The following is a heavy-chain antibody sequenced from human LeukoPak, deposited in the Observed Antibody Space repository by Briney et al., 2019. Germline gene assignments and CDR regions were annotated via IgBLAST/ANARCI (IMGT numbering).Heavy chain of an antibody. V-gene: IGHV4-34*01. CDR1: GGSFSGYY. CDR2: INHSGST. D-gene: IGHD6-19*01. Sequence: SETLSLTCAVYGGSFSGYYWTWIRQPPGKGLEWIGDINHSGSTNYNPSLKSRVTISVDTSKNQFSLKLSSVTAADTAVYYCARGKGSGWTFDYWGQGTLVTVSS. J-gene: IGHJ4*02. CDR3: ARGKGSGWTFDY.